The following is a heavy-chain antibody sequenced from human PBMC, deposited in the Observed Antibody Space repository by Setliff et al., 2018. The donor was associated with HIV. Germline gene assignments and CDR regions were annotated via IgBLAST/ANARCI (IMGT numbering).Heavy chain of an antibody. D-gene: IGHD6-13*01. CDR1: GFTFSYSW. J-gene: IGHJ5*02. V-gene: IGHV3-15*01. Sequence: GESLKISCAASGFTFSYSWMNWVRQAPGKGLEWVGRIKSKIDGGTADYAAPVKGRFTISRDDSKNTLYLQMNSLKIEDTAMYYCTSRPPNSSSRRFDPWGQGTLVTVSS. CDR3: TSRPPNSSSRRFDP. CDR2: IKSKIDGGTA.